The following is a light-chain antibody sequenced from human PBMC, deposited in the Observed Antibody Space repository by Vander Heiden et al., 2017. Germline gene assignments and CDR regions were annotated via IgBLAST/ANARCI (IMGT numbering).Light chain of an antibody. CDR2: DGS. Sequence: QSALTQPASVSGSPGQSITISCTGTSRDVGGYNYVSCYQQHPGKAPKLMIYDGSNRPAGVSNRFAGSKAGNAASLTIAGLQAEDEADYYCSSYTSSSTVFGGGTKLTVL. CDR3: SSYTSSSTV. V-gene: IGLV2-14*01. J-gene: IGLJ3*02. CDR1: SRDVGGYNY.